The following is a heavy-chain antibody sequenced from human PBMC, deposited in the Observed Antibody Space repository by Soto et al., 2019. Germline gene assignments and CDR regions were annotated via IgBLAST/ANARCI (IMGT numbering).Heavy chain of an antibody. J-gene: IGHJ4*02. Sequence: GSLRRSCVASGFTFNNYWMTWVRQAPGMGLEWVANIKKDGSVTHYLDSVRGRFTISRDNAKNTLYLQMNSLRAEDTAVYYCAKDSSGPFDYWGQGTLVTVSS. CDR1: GFTFNNYW. CDR3: AKDSSGPFDY. D-gene: IGHD6-19*01. CDR2: IKKDGSVT. V-gene: IGHV3-7*03.